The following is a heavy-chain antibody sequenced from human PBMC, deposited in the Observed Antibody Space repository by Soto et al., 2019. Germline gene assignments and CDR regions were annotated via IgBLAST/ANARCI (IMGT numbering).Heavy chain of an antibody. Sequence: QVTLKESGPVLVKPTETLTLTCTVSGFSLSNARMGVSWIRQPPGKALEWLAHIFSNDEKSYSTSLKSRLTISMDTAKSQLVLTMTNMDPVDTATYYCARTPVDGYSSGGREYWFDPWGQGTLVTVSS. D-gene: IGHD6-19*01. CDR2: IFSNDEK. CDR1: GFSLSNARMG. J-gene: IGHJ5*02. CDR3: ARTPVDGYSSGGREYWFDP. V-gene: IGHV2-26*01.